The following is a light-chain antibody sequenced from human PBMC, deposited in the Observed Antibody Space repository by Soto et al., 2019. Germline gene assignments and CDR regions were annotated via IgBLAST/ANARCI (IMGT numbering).Light chain of an antibody. CDR1: SSNIGAGYD. CDR2: GNR. Sequence: QPVLTQPPSVSGAPGQRVTISCTGSSSNIGAGYDVHWYQQLPGTAPKLLIHGNRNRPSGVPDRFSGSKSGTSASLAITGLQAEDEADYDCQSYDSSLSGSVFGGGTKLTVL. J-gene: IGLJ2*01. CDR3: QSYDSSLSGSV. V-gene: IGLV1-40*01.